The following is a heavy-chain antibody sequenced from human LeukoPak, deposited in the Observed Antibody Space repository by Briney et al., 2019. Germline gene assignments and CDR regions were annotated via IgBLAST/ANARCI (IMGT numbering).Heavy chain of an antibody. CDR1: GGSISSYY. V-gene: IGHV4-59*04. Sequence: SETRSLTCTVSGGSISSYYWSWIRQPPGKGLEWIGTIYYSGSTYYNPSLKSRVTISVDTSKNQFSLKLSSVTAADTAVYYCASNTMVRGVTDPDHWGQGTLVTVSS. D-gene: IGHD3-10*01. CDR2: IYYSGST. J-gene: IGHJ4*02. CDR3: ASNTMVRGVTDPDH.